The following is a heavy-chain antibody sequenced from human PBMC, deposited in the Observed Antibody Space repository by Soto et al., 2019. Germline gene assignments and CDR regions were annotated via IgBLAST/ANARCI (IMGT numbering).Heavy chain of an antibody. D-gene: IGHD6-19*01. J-gene: IGHJ6*02. CDR1: GFPFSRYE. V-gene: IGHV3-48*03. CDR2: ISESGTSM. CDR3: ARDQEVHDSRGHKIRAMDV. Sequence: GGSLRLSCAASGFPFSRYEMSWVRQAPGKGLEWISYISESGTSMYYADAVKGRFAISRDNAQNSLYLQMNSLRIEDTAVYYCARDQEVHDSRGHKIRAMDVWGQGTTVTVSS.